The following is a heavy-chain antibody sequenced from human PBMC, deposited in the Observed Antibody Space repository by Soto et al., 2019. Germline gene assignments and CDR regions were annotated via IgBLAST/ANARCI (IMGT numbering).Heavy chain of an antibody. V-gene: IGHV1-69*12. CDR1: GGSFSSYA. D-gene: IGHD1-7*01. Sequence: QVQLVQSGAEVKKPGSSVKVSCKASGGSFSSYAISWVRQAPGQGLEWMGGIIPMFGKGNYAQKFQGRVTLTADESTTTAYMELSSLTSEDTAVYYCGLSPTGTPYNWFDPWGQGTLVTVSS. CDR3: GLSPTGTPYNWFDP. CDR2: IIPMFGKG. J-gene: IGHJ5*02.